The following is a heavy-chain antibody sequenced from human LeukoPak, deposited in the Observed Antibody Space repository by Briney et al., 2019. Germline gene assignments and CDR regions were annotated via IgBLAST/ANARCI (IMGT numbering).Heavy chain of an antibody. CDR1: SYRSPNYG. CDR2: ISTYNGNT. CDR3: AIPAKGAYFYYYMDV. J-gene: IGHJ6*03. V-gene: IGHV1-18*01. Sequence: GASVKVSCKASSYRSPNYGITWVRQAPGHGLEWMDWISTYNGNTQYAQNLQGRVTLTTDSSTNTVYMELRSLTSHDTTVYYCAIPAKGAYFYYYMDVWGEGTSVTVSS.